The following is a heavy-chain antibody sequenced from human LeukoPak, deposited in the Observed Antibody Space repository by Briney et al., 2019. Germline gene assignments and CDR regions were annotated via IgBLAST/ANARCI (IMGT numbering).Heavy chain of an antibody. D-gene: IGHD3-22*01. Sequence: GGSLRLSCAASGFTFSSYSMNWVRQAPGKGLEWVSSISSSSSYIYYADSVKGRFTISRDNAKNSLYLQMNSLRAEDTAVYYCASTPDPYDSSGSDYWGQGTLDTVSS. J-gene: IGHJ4*02. V-gene: IGHV3-21*01. CDR2: ISSSSSYI. CDR3: ASTPDPYDSSGSDY. CDR1: GFTFSSYS.